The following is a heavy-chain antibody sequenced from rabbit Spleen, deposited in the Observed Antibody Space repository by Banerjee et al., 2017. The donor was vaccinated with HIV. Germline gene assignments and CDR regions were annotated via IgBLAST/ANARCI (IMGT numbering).Heavy chain of an antibody. CDR1: KFSFNSGYD. CDR3: ARSDVYNHLKL. J-gene: IGHJ3*01. CDR2: IDTGSSGFT. D-gene: IGHD1-1*01. V-gene: IGHV1S45*01. Sequence: QEQLEESGGGLVKPGASLTLTCKASKFSFNSGYDMCWVRQAPGKGLQWIACIDTGSSGFTYFASWAKGRFTISKTSSTTVTLQMTSLTAADTATYFCARSDVYNHLKLWGQGTLVTVS.